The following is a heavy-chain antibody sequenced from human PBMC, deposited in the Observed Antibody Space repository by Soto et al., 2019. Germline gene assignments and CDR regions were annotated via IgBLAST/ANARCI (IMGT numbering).Heavy chain of an antibody. CDR2: ISSSSSYI. J-gene: IGHJ6*02. D-gene: IGHD1-26*01. CDR1: GFTFSSYS. V-gene: IGHV3-21*01. Sequence: GGSLRLSCAASGFTFSSYSMNWVRQSPGKGLEWVSSISSSSSYIYYADSVKGRFTISRDNAKNSLYLQMNSLRAEDTAVYYCARDKRSDLLYGMDVWGQGTTVTVSS. CDR3: ARDKRSDLLYGMDV.